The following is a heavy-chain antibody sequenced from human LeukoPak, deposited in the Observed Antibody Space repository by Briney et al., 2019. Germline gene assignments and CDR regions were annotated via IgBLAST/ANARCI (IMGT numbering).Heavy chain of an antibody. J-gene: IGHJ4*02. V-gene: IGHV3-53*01. CDR1: GFIVSSNY. CDR3: ARARVSVFDY. CDR2: IYSGGST. D-gene: IGHD6-6*01. Sequence: GGSLRLSCAASGFIVSSNYMSWVRQAPGKGLEWVSVIYSGGSTYYADSVKGRFTISRDNSKNTLYLQMNSLRAEDTAVYYCARARVSVFDYWGQGTLVTVSS.